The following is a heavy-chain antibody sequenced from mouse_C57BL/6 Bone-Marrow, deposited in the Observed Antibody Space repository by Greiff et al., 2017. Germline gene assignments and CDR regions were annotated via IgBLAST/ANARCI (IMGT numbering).Heavy chain of an antibody. CDR2: IDPSDSYT. CDR1: GYTFTSYW. J-gene: IGHJ2*01. V-gene: IGHV1-50*01. D-gene: IGHD2-2*01. CDR3: ARIGPYGYDADY. Sequence: QVQLQQPGAELVKPGASVKLSCKASGYTFTSYWMQWVKQRPGQGLEWIGEIDPSDSYTNYNQKFKGKATLTVDTSSSTAYMQLSSLTSEDSAVYYCARIGPYGYDADYWGQGTTLTVSS.